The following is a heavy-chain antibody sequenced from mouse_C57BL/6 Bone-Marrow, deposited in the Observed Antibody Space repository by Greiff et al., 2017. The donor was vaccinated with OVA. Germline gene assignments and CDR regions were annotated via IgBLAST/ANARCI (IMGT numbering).Heavy chain of an antibody. Sequence: EVMLVESGAGLVKPGGSLKLSCAASGFTFSSYAMSWVRQTPEKRLEWVAYISSGGDYIYYADTVKGRFTISRDNARNTLYLQMSSLKSEDTAMYYCARPNYGSHFAYWGQGTLVTVSA. CDR2: ISSGGDYI. V-gene: IGHV5S21*01. CDR1: GFTFSSYA. D-gene: IGHD1-1*01. J-gene: IGHJ3*01. CDR3: ARPNYGSHFAY.